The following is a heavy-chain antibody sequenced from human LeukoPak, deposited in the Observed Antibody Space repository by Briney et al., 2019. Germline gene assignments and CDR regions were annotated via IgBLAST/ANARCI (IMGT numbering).Heavy chain of an antibody. J-gene: IGHJ4*02. CDR2: INPSGGST. Sequence: ASVKVSCKASGYTFTSYDINWVRQAPGQGLEWMGKINPSGGSTNYAQKFQGRVTLTRDTSTSTVYMELSSLRSDDTAVYYCARTIVDGGTSYWGQGTLVTVSS. CDR3: ARTIVDGGTSY. V-gene: IGHV1-46*01. D-gene: IGHD2-15*01. CDR1: GYTFTSYD.